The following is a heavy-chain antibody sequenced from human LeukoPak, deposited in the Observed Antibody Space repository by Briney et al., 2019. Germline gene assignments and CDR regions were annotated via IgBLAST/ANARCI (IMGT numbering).Heavy chain of an antibody. J-gene: IGHJ4*02. Sequence: GSLRLSCAASGFTFSSYAMSWVRQAPGKGLEWIGEINHSGSTNYNPSLKSRVTISVDTSKNQSSLKLSSVTAADTAVYYCARESPIFGVVIFPSWGQGTLVTVSS. V-gene: IGHV4-34*01. CDR2: INHSGST. D-gene: IGHD3-3*01. CDR1: GFTFSSYA. CDR3: ARESPIFGVVIFPS.